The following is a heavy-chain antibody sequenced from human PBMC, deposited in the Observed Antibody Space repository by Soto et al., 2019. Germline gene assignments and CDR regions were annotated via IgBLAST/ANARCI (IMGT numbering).Heavy chain of an antibody. J-gene: IGHJ6*03. Sequence: QGTLKESGPVLVKPTETLTLTCTVSGFSLSNARMGVSWIRQPPGKALEWLAHIFSNDEKSYSTSLKSMLTISKDTSKSQVVLTMTNMDPVDTATYYCARIENPNYYDYMDVWGKGTTVTVSS. CDR2: IFSNDEK. CDR3: ARIENPNYYDYMDV. CDR1: GFSLSNARMG. V-gene: IGHV2-26*01.